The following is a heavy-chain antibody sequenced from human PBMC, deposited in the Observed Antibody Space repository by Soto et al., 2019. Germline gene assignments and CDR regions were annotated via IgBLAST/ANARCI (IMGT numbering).Heavy chain of an antibody. Sequence: SETLSLTCTVSGGSISSYYWSWIRQPPGKGLEWIGYIYYSGSTNYNPSLKSRVTISVDTSKNQFSLKLSSVTAADTAVYYCARGYCSSTSCYNQNPTFDYWGQGTLVTVSS. CDR3: ARGYCSSTSCYNQNPTFDY. CDR1: GGSISSYY. V-gene: IGHV4-59*01. J-gene: IGHJ4*02. D-gene: IGHD2-2*02. CDR2: IYYSGST.